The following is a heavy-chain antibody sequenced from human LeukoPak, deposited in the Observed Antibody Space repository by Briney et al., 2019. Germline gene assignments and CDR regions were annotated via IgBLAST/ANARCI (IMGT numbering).Heavy chain of an antibody. V-gene: IGHV1-2*04. Sequence: GASVKVSCKASGYTFTGYYMHWVRQAPGQGLEWMGWINPNSGGTNYAQKFQGWVTMTRDTSISTAYMELSRLRSDDTAVYYCARARGVRGVTSYFDYWGQGTLVPVSS. D-gene: IGHD3-10*01. CDR2: INPNSGGT. CDR1: GYTFTGYY. J-gene: IGHJ4*02. CDR3: ARARGVRGVTSYFDY.